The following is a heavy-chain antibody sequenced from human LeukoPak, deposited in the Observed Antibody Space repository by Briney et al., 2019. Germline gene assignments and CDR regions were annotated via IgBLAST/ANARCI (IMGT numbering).Heavy chain of an antibody. CDR2: INPNSGGT. J-gene: IGHJ6*02. CDR1: GYTFTVYY. D-gene: IGHD2-21*01. Sequence: ASVNVSCKASGYTFTVYYMHWVRQAPGQGLEWMGWINPNSGGTNYAQKFQGRVTMTRNTSIRTAYMELSSLTSEDTAVYYCARRGVVVNYYFYGLDVWGQGATVTVSS. V-gene: IGHV1-2*02. CDR3: ARRGVVVNYYFYGLDV.